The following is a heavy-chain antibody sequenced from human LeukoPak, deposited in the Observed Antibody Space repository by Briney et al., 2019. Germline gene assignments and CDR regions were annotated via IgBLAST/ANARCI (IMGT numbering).Heavy chain of an antibody. CDR1: SGSISSSSYY. CDR3: ARSTVVTEYGMDV. V-gene: IGHV4-39*07. J-gene: IGHJ6*02. CDR2: IYYSGST. Sequence: SETLSLTCTVSSGSISSSSYYWGWIRQPPGKGLEWIGSIYYSGSTYYNPSLKSRVTISVDTSKNQFSLKLSSVTAADTAVYYCARSTVVTEYGMDVRGQGTTVTVSS. D-gene: IGHD4-23*01.